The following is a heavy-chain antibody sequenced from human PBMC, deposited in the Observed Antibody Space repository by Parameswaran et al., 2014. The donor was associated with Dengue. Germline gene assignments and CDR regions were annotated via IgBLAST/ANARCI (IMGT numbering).Heavy chain of an antibody. CDR2: IIPMYGTR. V-gene: IGHV1-69*01. J-gene: IGHJ6*02. D-gene: IGHD3-16*01. Sequence: SWVRQAPGQGPEWMGGIIPMYGTRNYAQKFQGRVTISADESTSTAYMELSSLRYEDTAVYYCARVRFSDLGVSYSYYGMDVWGQGTLVTVSS. CDR3: ARVRFSDLGVSYSYYGMDV.